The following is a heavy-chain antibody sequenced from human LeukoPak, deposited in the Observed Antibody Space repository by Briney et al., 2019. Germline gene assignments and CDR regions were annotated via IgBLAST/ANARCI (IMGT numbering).Heavy chain of an antibody. V-gene: IGHV3-21*01. J-gene: IGHJ3*02. CDR1: GFTFSSYS. CDR2: ISSSSSYI. Sequence: PGGSLRLSCAASGFTFSSYSMNWVRQAPGKGLEWVSSISSSSSYIYYADSVKGRFTISRDNAKNSLYLQMSSLRAEDTAVYYCARLSGSGNPAFDIWGQGTMVTVSS. D-gene: IGHD3-10*01. CDR3: ARLSGSGNPAFDI.